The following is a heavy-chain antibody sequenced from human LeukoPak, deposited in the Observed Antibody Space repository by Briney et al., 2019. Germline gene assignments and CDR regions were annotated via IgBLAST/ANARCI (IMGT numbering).Heavy chain of an antibody. J-gene: IGHJ4*02. CDR3: ARDYSSSQY. V-gene: IGHV3-7*01. Sequence: YYVDSVKGQFTISRDNAKNSLYLQMNSLRAEDTAAYYCARDYSSSQYWGQGTLVTVSS. D-gene: IGHD6-6*01.